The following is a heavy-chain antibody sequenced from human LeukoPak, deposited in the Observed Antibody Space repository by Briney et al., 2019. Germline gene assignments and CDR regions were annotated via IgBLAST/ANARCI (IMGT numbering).Heavy chain of an antibody. V-gene: IGHV1-2*02. CDR2: INPNSGGT. Sequence: ASVKVSCKASGYTFTGYYMHWVRQAPGQGLEWMGWINPNSGGTNYAQKFQGRVTMTRDTSISTAYMELRSLRSDDTAVYYCARLIAGWELPAQKRWYYFDYWGQGTLVTVSS. D-gene: IGHD1-26*01. CDR1: GYTFTGYY. CDR3: ARLIAGWELPAQKRWYYFDY. J-gene: IGHJ4*02.